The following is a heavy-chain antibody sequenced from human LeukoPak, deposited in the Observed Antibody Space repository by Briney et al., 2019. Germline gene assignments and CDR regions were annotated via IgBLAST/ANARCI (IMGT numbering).Heavy chain of an antibody. CDR1: GGSFSGYY. CDR2: INHSGST. Sequence: SETLSLTCAVYGGSFSGYYWSWIRQTPGKGLEWIGEINHSGSTNYNPSLKSRVTISVDTSKNQFSLKLSSVTAADTAVYYCARRNYYDSSGYYPYFDYWGQGTLVTVSS. J-gene: IGHJ4*02. CDR3: ARRNYYDSSGYYPYFDY. V-gene: IGHV4-34*01. D-gene: IGHD3-22*01.